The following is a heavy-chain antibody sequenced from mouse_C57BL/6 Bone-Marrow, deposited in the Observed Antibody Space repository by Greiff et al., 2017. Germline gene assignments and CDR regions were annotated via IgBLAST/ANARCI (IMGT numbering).Heavy chain of an antibody. CDR1: GYTFTSYW. D-gene: IGHD3-2*02. V-gene: IGHV1-59*01. Sequence: QVQLQQPGAELVRPGTSVKLSCKASGYTFTSYWMHWVKQRNGQGLEWIGVIDPSDSYTNYNQKFKGKATLTVDNSSSTAYMQLSSLTSEDSAVYYCAREDIDSSCSGGDYWGQGTSVTVSS. J-gene: IGHJ4*01. CDR2: IDPSDSYT. CDR3: AREDIDSSCSGGDY.